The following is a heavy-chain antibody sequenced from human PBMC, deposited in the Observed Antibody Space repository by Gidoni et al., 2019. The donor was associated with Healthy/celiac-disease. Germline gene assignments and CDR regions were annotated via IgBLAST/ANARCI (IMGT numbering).Heavy chain of an antibody. Sequence: QITLKEYGPTLVQPTQTLPLTCTFSGFSLSTSGVGVGWIRQPPGKALEWLALIYWDDDKRYSPSLKSRLTITKDTSKNQVVLTMTNMDPVDTATYYCAHSSYYDSSGTFDYWGQGTLVTVSS. CDR2: IYWDDDK. CDR1: GFSLSTSGVG. J-gene: IGHJ4*02. CDR3: AHSSYYDSSGTFDY. V-gene: IGHV2-5*02. D-gene: IGHD3-22*01.